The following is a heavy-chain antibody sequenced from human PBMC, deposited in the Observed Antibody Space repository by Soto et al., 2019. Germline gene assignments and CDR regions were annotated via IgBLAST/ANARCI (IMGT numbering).Heavy chain of an antibody. CDR2: IYYSGST. Sequence: PSETLSLTCTVSGDSISNYYWSWIRQPPGKGLEWIGYIYYSGSTNYNPSLKSRVTISVDTSKNQFSLKLSSVTAADTAVYYCAREMPYYYGSGSYYHNWFDPWGQGTLVTAPQ. V-gene: IGHV4-59*01. J-gene: IGHJ5*02. D-gene: IGHD3-10*01. CDR1: GDSISNYY. CDR3: AREMPYYYGSGSYYHNWFDP.